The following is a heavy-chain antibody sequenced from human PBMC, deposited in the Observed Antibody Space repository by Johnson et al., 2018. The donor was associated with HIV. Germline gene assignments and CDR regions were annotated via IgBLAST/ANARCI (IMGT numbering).Heavy chain of an antibody. CDR2: ISYDGSNK. J-gene: IGHJ3*02. CDR3: AREPLAVAGTPPSGAFDI. Sequence: QVQLVESGGGVVQPGRSLRLSCAASGFTFSSYAMHWVRQAPGKGLEWVAVISYDGSNKYYADSVKGRFAISRDNSKNTLYMQMNSLRAEDTAVYYCAREPLAVAGTPPSGAFDIWGQGTMVTVSS. CDR1: GFTFSSYA. D-gene: IGHD6-19*01. V-gene: IGHV3-30*09.